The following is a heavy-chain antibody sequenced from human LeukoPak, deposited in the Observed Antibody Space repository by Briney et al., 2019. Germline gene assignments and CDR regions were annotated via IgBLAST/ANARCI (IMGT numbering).Heavy chain of an antibody. V-gene: IGHV4-39*07. CDR2: IYHSGST. CDR3: ASWYSSSSFA. CDR1: GGSISSSSYY. Sequence: PSETLSLTCTVSGGSISSSSYYWGWIRQPPGKGLEWIGEIYHSGSTNYNPSLKSRVTISVDKSKNQFSLKLSSVTAADTAVYYCASWYSSSSFAWGQGTLVTVSS. J-gene: IGHJ5*02. D-gene: IGHD6-6*01.